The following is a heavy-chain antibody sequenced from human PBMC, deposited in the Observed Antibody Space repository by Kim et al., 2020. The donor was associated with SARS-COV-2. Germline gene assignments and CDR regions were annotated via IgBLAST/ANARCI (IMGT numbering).Heavy chain of an antibody. V-gene: IGHV5-51*01. J-gene: IGHJ4*02. Sequence: RYSPSFQGQVTISADKSISTAYLQWSSLKASDTAMYYCARLISRPRAFDYWGQGTLVTVSS. CDR3: ARLISRPRAFDY.